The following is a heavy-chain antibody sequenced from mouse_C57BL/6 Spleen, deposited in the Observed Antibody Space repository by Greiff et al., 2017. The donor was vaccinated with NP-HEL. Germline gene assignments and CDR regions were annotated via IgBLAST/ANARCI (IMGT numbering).Heavy chain of an antibody. D-gene: IGHD1-1*01. CDR1: GYTFTSYW. CDR3: ARGTTVATMGDFDY. J-gene: IGHJ2*01. CDR2: IYPGSGST. V-gene: IGHV1-55*01. Sequence: QVQLQQPGAELVKPGASVKMSCKASGYTFTSYWITWVKQRPGQGLEWIGDIYPGSGSTNYNEKFKSKATLTVDTSSSTAYMQLSSLTSEDSAVYYCARGTTVATMGDFDYGGQGTTLTVSS.